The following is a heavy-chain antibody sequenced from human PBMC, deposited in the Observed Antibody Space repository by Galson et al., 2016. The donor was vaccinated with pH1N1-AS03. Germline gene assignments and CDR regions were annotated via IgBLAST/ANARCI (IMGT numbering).Heavy chain of an antibody. Sequence: SLRLSCAASGFSFSGYSMHWVRQAPGKGLEWVAVISFDGATKDYADSVKGRFTISRDNSKTTLYLQMNSLRPNDTSVYYCAREAPTMIGGWLDPWGQGTLVTVSS. CDR1: GFSFSGYS. CDR2: ISFDGATK. CDR3: AREAPTMIGGWLDP. V-gene: IGHV3-30-3*01. J-gene: IGHJ5*02. D-gene: IGHD3-10*02.